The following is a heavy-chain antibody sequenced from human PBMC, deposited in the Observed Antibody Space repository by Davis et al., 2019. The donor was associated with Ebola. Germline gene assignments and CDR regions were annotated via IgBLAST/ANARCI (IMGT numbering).Heavy chain of an antibody. CDR1: GFTFSSYA. J-gene: IGHJ5*02. D-gene: IGHD3-10*01. CDR3: ARDGSVFDPNWFDP. V-gene: IGHV3-64*04. CDR2: ISSNGGST. Sequence: GESLKISCSASGFTFSSYAMHWVRQAPGKGLEYVSAISSNGGSTYYADSVKGRFTISRDNSKNTLYLQMNSLRAEDTAVYYCARDGSVFDPNWFDPWGQGTLVTVSS.